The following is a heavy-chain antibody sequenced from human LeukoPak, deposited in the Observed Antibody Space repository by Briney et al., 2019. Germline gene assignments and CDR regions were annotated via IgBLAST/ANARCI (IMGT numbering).Heavy chain of an antibody. V-gene: IGHV3-7*01. Sequence: GGSLRLSCAPSGFTFSRYWMSWVRQAPGKGLEWVASISQDGSERYNVDSAKGRFSISRDNAKNSLYLHMNSLRAEDTAIYYCSRDPDRRSDYWGQGTLVSVSS. CDR2: ISQDGSER. J-gene: IGHJ4*02. CDR3: SRDPDRRSDY. D-gene: IGHD1-14*01. CDR1: GFTFSRYW.